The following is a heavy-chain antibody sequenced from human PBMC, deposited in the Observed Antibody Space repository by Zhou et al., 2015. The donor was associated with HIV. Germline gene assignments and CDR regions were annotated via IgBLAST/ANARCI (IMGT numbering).Heavy chain of an antibody. CDR3: ARVKYCSSTSCPYYYYYYMDV. CDR2: IIPIFGTA. CDR1: GGTFSSYA. J-gene: IGHJ6*03. D-gene: IGHD2-2*01. Sequence: QVQLVQSGAEVKKPGSSVKVSCKASGGTFSSYAISWVRQAPGQGLEWMGGIIPIFGTANYAQKFQGRVTITADESTSTAYMELSSLRSEDTAVYYCARVKYCSSTSCPYYYYYYMDVWGKGTTVTVSS. V-gene: IGHV1-69*01.